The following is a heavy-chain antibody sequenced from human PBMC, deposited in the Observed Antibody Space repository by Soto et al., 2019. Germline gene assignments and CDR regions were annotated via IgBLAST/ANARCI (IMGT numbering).Heavy chain of an antibody. D-gene: IGHD1-26*01. J-gene: IGHJ4*02. Sequence: ASVKVSCKASGGTFSSYTISWVRQTPGQGLEWMGRIIPILGIANYAQKFQGRVTITADKSTGTAYMELSSLRSEDTAVYYCASQNLGKLLEDYWGQGTLVTVSS. CDR3: ASQNLGKLLEDY. CDR2: IIPILGIA. CDR1: GGTFSSYT. V-gene: IGHV1-69*02.